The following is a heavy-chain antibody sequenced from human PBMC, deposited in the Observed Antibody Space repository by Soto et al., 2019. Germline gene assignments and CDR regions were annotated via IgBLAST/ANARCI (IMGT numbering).Heavy chain of an antibody. CDR1: GGSISSGDYY. CDR2: IYYSGST. J-gene: IGHJ5*02. V-gene: IGHV4-30-4*01. Sequence: SETLSLTCTVSGGSISSGDYYWSWIRQPPGKGLEWIGYIYYSGSTYYNPSLKSRVTISVDTSKNQFSLKLSSVTAADTAVYYCARAGSIAAMNWFDPWGQGTLVNVSS. CDR3: ARAGSIAAMNWFDP. D-gene: IGHD6-6*01.